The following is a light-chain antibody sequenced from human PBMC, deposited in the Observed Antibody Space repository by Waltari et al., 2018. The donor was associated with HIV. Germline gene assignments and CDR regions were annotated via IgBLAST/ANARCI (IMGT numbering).Light chain of an antibody. J-gene: IGKJ4*01. V-gene: IGKV3-11*01. CDR3: QQRSNWPPVT. Sequence: EIVLTQSPATLSLSPGERATISCRASQSVSTYLAWYQQKPGQAPRLLIYDAPNRATGIPARFSGSGSGTDFTLTISSLEPEDFAIYYCQQRSNWPPVTFGGGTKVEIK. CDR1: QSVSTY. CDR2: DAP.